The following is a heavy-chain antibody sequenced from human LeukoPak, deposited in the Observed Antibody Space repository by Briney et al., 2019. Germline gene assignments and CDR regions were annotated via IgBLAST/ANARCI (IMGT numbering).Heavy chain of an antibody. CDR2: IYTSGST. V-gene: IGHV4-4*07. CDR3: ARQPPQYYGMDV. D-gene: IGHD1-14*01. J-gene: IGHJ6*02. CDR1: GGSFSNYY. Sequence: SETLSLTCTVSGGSFSNYYWSWIRQPAGKGPEWIGRIYTSGSTNYNPSVKSRVTMSVDTSNNQFSLKLTSVTAADTAVYYCARQPPQYYGMDVWGQGTTVTVSS.